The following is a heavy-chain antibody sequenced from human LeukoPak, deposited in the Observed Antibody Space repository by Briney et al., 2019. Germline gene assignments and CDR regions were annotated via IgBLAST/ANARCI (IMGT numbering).Heavy chain of an antibody. D-gene: IGHD3-3*01. V-gene: IGHV4-39*07. CDR1: GGSIGSSSYY. CDR2: IYYSGST. Sequence: PSETLSLTGTVSGGSIGSSSYYRGWIRQPPGKGLEWIGSIYYSGSTYYNPSLKSRVTISVDTSKNQFSLKLSSVTAADTAVYYCARKGPTYYDFWSGYYNYHHYYYMDVWGKGTTVTVSS. J-gene: IGHJ6*03. CDR3: ARKGPTYYDFWSGYYNYHHYYYMDV.